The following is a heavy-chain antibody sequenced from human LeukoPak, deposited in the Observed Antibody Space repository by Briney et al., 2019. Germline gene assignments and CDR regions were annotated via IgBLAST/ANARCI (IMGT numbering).Heavy chain of an antibody. Sequence: GGSLRLSCAASGFTFSSYSMSWIRQAPGKGLDWVSYINIGGTSIYYADSVKGRFTISRDNAKNSLYLQMNSLRAEDTAVYYCARGHFGLDSWGQGTLVTVSS. V-gene: IGHV3-48*04. CDR1: GFTFSSYS. D-gene: IGHD3/OR15-3a*01. J-gene: IGHJ4*02. CDR3: ARGHFGLDS. CDR2: INIGGTSI.